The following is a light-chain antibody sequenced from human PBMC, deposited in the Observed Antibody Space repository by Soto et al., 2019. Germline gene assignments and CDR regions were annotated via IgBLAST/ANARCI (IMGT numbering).Light chain of an antibody. V-gene: IGKV1-5*03. CDR3: QYYNDYCWT. CDR1: QSISSW. Sequence: DIQLTQSPSTLSASVGDRVTITCRASQSISSWLAWYQQKPVKAPNLLIYKTSNLESGVPSRFSGSGSGTEFTLTISSLQPDDFATYYCQYYNDYCWTFGQGTKVEIK. J-gene: IGKJ1*01. CDR2: KTS.